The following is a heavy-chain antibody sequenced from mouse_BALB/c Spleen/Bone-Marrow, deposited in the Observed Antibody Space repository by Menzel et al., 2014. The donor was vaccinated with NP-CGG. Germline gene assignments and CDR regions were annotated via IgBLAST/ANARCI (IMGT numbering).Heavy chain of an antibody. J-gene: IGHJ3*01. CDR1: GFTFSSYG. CDR2: ISSGGSYT. V-gene: IGHV5-6*01. D-gene: IGHD2-4*01. Sequence: EVQLVESGGDLVKPGVSLKLSCAASGFTFSSYGVSWVRQTPDKRLEWVATISSGGSYTYYPDSVKGRFTISRDNAKNTLYLQMSSLKSEDTAMYYCARRDYDYDGPWFAYWGQGTLVTVSA. CDR3: ARRDYDYDGPWFAY.